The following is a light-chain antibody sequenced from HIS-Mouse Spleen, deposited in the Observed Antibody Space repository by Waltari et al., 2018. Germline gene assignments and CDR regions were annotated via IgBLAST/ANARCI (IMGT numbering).Light chain of an antibody. V-gene: IGLV2-23*01. CDR2: EGS. Sequence: QSALTQPASVSGSPGQSITISCTGTSSDVGSYNLVSWYQQHPGKAPKLRSDEGSKRPSGLSNRFSGSKSGNTASLTISGLQAEDEADYYCCSYAGSSTLVFGGGTKLTVL. J-gene: IGLJ2*01. CDR3: CSYAGSSTLV. CDR1: SSDVGSYNL.